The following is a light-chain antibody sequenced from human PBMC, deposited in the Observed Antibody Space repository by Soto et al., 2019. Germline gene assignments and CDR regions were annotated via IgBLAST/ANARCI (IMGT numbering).Light chain of an antibody. CDR3: AACDDSLTVL. CDR2: ENN. CDR1: SSNIATYS. J-gene: IGLJ3*02. V-gene: IGLV1-47*01. Sequence: QSVLTQPTSASGTPVQTVTSSCSGSSSNIATYSVYWYHQLPGTAPTLLIYENNQRPSGVPDRFSGSKSDTSASLAIAGLGSGYEADYYWAACDDSLTVLFGGGTKVTVL.